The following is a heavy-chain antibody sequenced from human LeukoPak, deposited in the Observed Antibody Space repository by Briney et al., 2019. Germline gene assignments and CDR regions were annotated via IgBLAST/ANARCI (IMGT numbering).Heavy chain of an antibody. CDR2: INHSGST. CDR1: GGSFSGYY. J-gene: IGHJ3*02. Sequence: PSETLSLTCAVYGGSFSGYYWSWIRQPPGKGLEWIGEINHSGSTNYNPSLKSRVTISVDTSKNQFSLKLSSVTAADTAVYYCARAPTDLWSDSSGYWQGAFDIWGQGTMVTVSS. CDR3: ARAPTDLWSDSSGYWQGAFDI. V-gene: IGHV4-34*01. D-gene: IGHD3-22*01.